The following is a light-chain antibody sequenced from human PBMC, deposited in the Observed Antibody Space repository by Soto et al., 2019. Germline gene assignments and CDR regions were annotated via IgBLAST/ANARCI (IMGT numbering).Light chain of an antibody. J-gene: IGLJ2*01. CDR2: DVS. Sequence: QSALTQPASVSGSPGQSITISCTGTSSDVGGYNYVSWYQQHPGKAPKLMIYDVSNRPSGVSNRFSGSKSGNTASLTISGLQAEDEADYSCSSYTSSSPGVFGGGPQLTVL. CDR3: SSYTSSSPGV. CDR1: SSDVGGYNY. V-gene: IGLV2-14*01.